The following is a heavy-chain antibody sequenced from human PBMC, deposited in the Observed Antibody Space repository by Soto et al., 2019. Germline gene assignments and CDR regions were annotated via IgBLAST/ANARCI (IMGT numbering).Heavy chain of an antibody. CDR1: GFTFSSYG. J-gene: IGHJ4*02. CDR2: ISYDGSNK. Sequence: QVQLVESGGGVVQPGRSLRLSCAASGFTFSSYGMHWVRQAPGKGLEWVAVISYDGSNKYYADSVKGRFTISRDNPKNTLYLQMNSLRAEDTAVYYCAPWFGAFDYWGQGTLVTVSS. D-gene: IGHD3-10*01. V-gene: IGHV3-30*03. CDR3: APWFGAFDY.